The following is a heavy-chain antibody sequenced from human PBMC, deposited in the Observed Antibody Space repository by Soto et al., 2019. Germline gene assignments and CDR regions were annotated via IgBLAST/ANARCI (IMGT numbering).Heavy chain of an antibody. CDR2: IWYDGSNK. Sequence: QVQLVESGGGVVQPGRSLRLSCAASGSTFSSYGMHWVRQAPGKGLEWVAVIWYDGSNKYYADSVKGRFTISRDNSKNTLYLQMNSLRAEDTAVYYCARDFREYSGYDPFDYWGQGTLVTVSS. CDR1: GSTFSSYG. D-gene: IGHD5-12*01. J-gene: IGHJ4*02. V-gene: IGHV3-33*01. CDR3: ARDFREYSGYDPFDY.